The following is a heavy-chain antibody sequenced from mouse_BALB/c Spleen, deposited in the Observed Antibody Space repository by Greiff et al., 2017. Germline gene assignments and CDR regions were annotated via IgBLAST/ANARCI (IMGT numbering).Heavy chain of an antibody. CDR2: ISSGSSTI. J-gene: IGHJ4*01. Sequence: VQVVESGGGLVQPGGSRKLSCAASGFTFSSFGMHWVRQAPEKGLEWVAYISSGSSTIYYADTVKGRFTISRDNPKNTLFLQMTSLRSEDTAMYYCARSSYYGSSYRYYAMDYWGQGTSVTVSS. CDR3: ARSSYYGSSYRYYAMDY. D-gene: IGHD1-1*01. V-gene: IGHV5-17*02. CDR1: GFTFSSFG.